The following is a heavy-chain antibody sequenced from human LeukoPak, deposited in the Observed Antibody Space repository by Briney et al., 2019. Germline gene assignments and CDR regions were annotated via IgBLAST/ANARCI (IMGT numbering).Heavy chain of an antibody. Sequence: ASVKVSCKVSGYTLTELSTHWVRQAPGKGLEWMGGFDPEDGETIYAQKFQGRVTMTEDTSTDTAYMELSSLRSEDTAVYYCATGGPVWVTFGGVTLFDYWGQGTLVTVSS. V-gene: IGHV1-24*01. CDR1: GYTLTELS. D-gene: IGHD3-16*01. J-gene: IGHJ4*02. CDR3: ATGGPVWVTFGGVTLFDY. CDR2: FDPEDGET.